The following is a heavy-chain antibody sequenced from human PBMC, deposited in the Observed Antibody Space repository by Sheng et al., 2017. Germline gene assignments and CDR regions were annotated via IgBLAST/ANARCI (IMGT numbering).Heavy chain of an antibody. CDR1: GFTFSSYG. D-gene: IGHD2-21*02. CDR2: ISATGGST. V-gene: IGHV3-23*04. Sequence: EVQLAESGGGLVQPGGTLRLSCAASGFTFSSYGMSWVRQAPGKGLEWVSAISATGGSTYYADSVRGRFTISRDNSKNTLNLQMNSLRAEDTAVYYCAKGEVTRNGYFYYMDVWGKGTTVTVSS. CDR3: AKGEVTRNGYFYYMDV. J-gene: IGHJ6*03.